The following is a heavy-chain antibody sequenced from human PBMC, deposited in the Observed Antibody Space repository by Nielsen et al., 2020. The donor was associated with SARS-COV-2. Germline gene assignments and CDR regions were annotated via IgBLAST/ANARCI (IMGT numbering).Heavy chain of an antibody. CDR2: IYYSGST. J-gene: IGHJ5*02. Sequence: SETLSLTCTVSGGSISSYYWSWIRQPPGKGLEWIGYIYYSGSTNYNPSLKSRVTISVDTSKNQFSLKLSSVTAADTAVYYCVREGGYSSTWGQVTLVTVSS. CDR1: GGSISSYY. V-gene: IGHV4-59*01. D-gene: IGHD6-13*01. CDR3: VREGGYSST.